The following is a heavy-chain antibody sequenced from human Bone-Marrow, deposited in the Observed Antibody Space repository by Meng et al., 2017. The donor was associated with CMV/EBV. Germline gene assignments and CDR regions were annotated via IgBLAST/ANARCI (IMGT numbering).Heavy chain of an antibody. Sequence: GGSLRLSCAASGFTFSSYAMSWVRQAPGKGLEWVSAISGSGGSTYYADSVKGRFTISRDNANNSLYLQMNSLRAEDTAVYYCARNPVTNRRGSHFDYWGQGTLVTVYS. CDR1: GFTFSSYA. CDR3: ARNPVTNRRGSHFDY. CDR2: ISGSGGST. V-gene: IGHV3-23*01. J-gene: IGHJ4*02. D-gene: IGHD4-17*01.